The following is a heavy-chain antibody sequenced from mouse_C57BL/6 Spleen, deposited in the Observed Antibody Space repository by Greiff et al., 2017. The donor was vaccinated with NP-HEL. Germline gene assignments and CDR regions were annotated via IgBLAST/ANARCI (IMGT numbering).Heavy chain of an antibody. CDR1: GYAFSSSW. D-gene: IGHD2-1*01. CDR3: ARKDGNYNAMDY. J-gene: IGHJ4*01. V-gene: IGHV1-82*01. Sequence: VKLQQSGPELVKPGASVKISCKASGYAFSSSWMNWVKQRPGKGLEWIGRIYPGDGDTNYNGKFKGKATLTADKSSSTAYMQLSSLTSEDSAVYFCARKDGNYNAMDYWGQGTSVTVSS. CDR2: IYPGDGDT.